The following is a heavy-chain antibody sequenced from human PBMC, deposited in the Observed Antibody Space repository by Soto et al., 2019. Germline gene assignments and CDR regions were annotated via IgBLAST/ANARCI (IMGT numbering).Heavy chain of an antibody. CDR2: INHSGST. CDR1: GGSFSGYY. CDR3: ARENRITIFGVVITDNWFDP. D-gene: IGHD3-3*01. V-gene: IGHV4-34*01. Sequence: SETLSLTCAVYGGSFSGYYWSWIRQPPGKGLEWIGEINHSGSTNYNPSLKSRVTISVDTSKNQFSLKLSSVTVADTAVYYCARENRITIFGVVITDNWFDPWGQGTLVTVSS. J-gene: IGHJ5*02.